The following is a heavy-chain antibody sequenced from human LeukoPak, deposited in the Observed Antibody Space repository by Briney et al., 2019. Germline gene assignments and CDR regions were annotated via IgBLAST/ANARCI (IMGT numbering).Heavy chain of an antibody. CDR1: GGSFSGYY. V-gene: IGHV4-34*01. D-gene: IGHD2-21*02. CDR3: AEVVVTDFYFQH. J-gene: IGHJ1*01. CDR2: INHSGST. Sequence: SETLSLTCAVYGGSFSGYYWSWIRQPPGKGLEWIGEINHSGSTNYNPSLKSRVTISVDTSKNQFSLKLSSVTAADTAVYCCAEVVVTDFYFQHWGQGTLVTVSS.